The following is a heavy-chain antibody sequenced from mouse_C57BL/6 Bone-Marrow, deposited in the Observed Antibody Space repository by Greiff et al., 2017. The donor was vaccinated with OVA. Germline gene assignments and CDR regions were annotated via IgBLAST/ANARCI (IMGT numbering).Heavy chain of an antibody. CDR1: GFTFSSYA. D-gene: IGHD1-2*01. V-gene: IGHV5-9-1*02. CDR2: ISSGGDYI. CDR3: TGDGPPAGSWFAY. Sequence: EVMLVESGAGLVKPGGSLKLSCAASGFTFSSYAMSWVRQTPEKRLEWVAYISSGGDYIYYADTVKGRFTISRDNARNTLYMQMSSLKSEDTAMYYCTGDGPPAGSWFAYWGQGTLVTVSA. J-gene: IGHJ3*01.